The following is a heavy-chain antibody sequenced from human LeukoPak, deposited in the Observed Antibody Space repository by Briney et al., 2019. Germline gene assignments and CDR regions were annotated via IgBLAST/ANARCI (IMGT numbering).Heavy chain of an antibody. V-gene: IGHV3-23*01. J-gene: IGHJ4*02. D-gene: IGHD6-25*01. CDR1: GFTFSNYA. CDR3: AKIAAGGPAYYFDY. CDR2: ITVSGST. Sequence: QPGGSLRLPCAASGFTFSNYAMSWVRQAPGEGLEYVSSITVSGSTYYADSVKGRFTISRDNSKNTLSLQMTSLRAEETAMYYCAKIAAGGPAYYFDYWGQGTLVTVSS.